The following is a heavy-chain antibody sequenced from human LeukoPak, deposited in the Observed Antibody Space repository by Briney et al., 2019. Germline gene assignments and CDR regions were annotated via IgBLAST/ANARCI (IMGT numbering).Heavy chain of an antibody. D-gene: IGHD6-13*01. CDR3: ARAGGGSSCYIPKYYFVY. J-gene: IGHJ4*02. CDR2: IYYSGST. CDR1: GGSISSYY. Sequence: SETLSLTCTVSGGSISSYYWSWIRQPPGKGLEWIGYIYYSGSTNYNPSLKSRVTISVDTSKNQFSLKLSSVTAADTAVYYCARAGGGSSCYIPKYYFVYWGQGTLVTVSA. V-gene: IGHV4-59*01.